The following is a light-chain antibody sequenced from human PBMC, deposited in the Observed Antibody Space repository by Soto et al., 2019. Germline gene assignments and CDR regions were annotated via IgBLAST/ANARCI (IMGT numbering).Light chain of an antibody. V-gene: IGKV1-39*01. CDR3: QQSYSTPRT. Sequence: DIQMTQSPSSLSASVGDRVTITCRASQTINSYLNWYQHKPGKAPKLLIYPASSLQGGVPSRFSGSGSGTDFTLTISTLQPEDFATYYCQQSYSTPRTFGQGTKVEVK. CDR2: PAS. CDR1: QTINSY. J-gene: IGKJ1*01.